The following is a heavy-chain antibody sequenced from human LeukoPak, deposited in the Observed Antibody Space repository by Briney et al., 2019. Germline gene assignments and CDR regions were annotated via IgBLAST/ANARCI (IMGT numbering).Heavy chain of an antibody. J-gene: IGHJ5*02. V-gene: IGHV3-74*01. CDR2: INTDGGST. Sequence: GGSLRLSCAASGFTFGSYWMHWVRQAPGKGLVWVSRINTDGGSTTYADSVKGRFTISRDNAKNTLYLQMNSLRAEDTAVYYCARARPFGELYNWFDPWGQGTLVTVSS. D-gene: IGHD3-10*01. CDR3: ARARPFGELYNWFDP. CDR1: GFTFGSYW.